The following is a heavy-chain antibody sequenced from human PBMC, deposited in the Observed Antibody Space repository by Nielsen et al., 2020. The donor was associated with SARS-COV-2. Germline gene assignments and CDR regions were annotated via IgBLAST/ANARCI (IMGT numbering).Heavy chain of an antibody. D-gene: IGHD6-13*01. J-gene: IGHJ3*02. CDR3: ARWWQQLTLPGTDAFDI. CDR2: ISGSGGSI. V-gene: IGHV3-23*01. Sequence: GESLKISCAASGFTFSTYAMSWVRQAPGKGLEWVSAISGSGGSIYYADSVKGRFTISRDNAKNSLYLQMNSLRAEDTAVYYCARWWQQLTLPGTDAFDIWGQGTMVTVSS. CDR1: GFTFSTYA.